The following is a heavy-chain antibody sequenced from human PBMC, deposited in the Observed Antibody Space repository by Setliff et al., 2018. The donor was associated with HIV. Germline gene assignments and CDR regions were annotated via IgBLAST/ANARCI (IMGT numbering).Heavy chain of an antibody. J-gene: IGHJ4*02. CDR1: GGSISGNTYY. V-gene: IGHV4-61*09. CDR2: IYTSGSV. D-gene: IGHD6-13*01. Sequence: TLSLTCTVSGGSISGNTYYWTWIRQPAGKAPEWIGYIYTSGSVNYNPSLNSRVTISVDTSKNQFSLKLSSVTAADTAVYFCARGRGSSSSWPIDYWGQGTLVTVSS. CDR3: ARGRGSSSSWPIDY.